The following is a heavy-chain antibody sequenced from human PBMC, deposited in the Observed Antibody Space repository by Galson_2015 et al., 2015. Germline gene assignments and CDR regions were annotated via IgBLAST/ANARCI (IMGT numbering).Heavy chain of an antibody. CDR3: ARDILGPGTVFGS. D-gene: IGHD1-7*01. Sequence: SVKVSCKASGYTFNNYGISWVRQAPGQGLEWLGWISAYNGFTDYAQNLQGRVTLTTDTSTRTAYMELRSLVSDDTALYYCARDILGPGTVFGSWGQGTLVTVSS. CDR1: GYTFNNYG. J-gene: IGHJ4*02. CDR2: ISAYNGFT. V-gene: IGHV1-18*04.